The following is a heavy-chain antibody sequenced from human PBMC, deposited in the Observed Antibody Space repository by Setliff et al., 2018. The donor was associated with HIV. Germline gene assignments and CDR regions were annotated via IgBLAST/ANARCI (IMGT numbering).Heavy chain of an antibody. V-gene: IGHV4-4*08. J-gene: IGHJ4*02. CDR2: IHTSGST. CDR3: ARAPTGELDF. CDR1: GDSMSGYY. Sequence: SETLSLTCAVSGDSMSGYYWSWIRQSPGKKLEWIGYIHTSGSTNYNPSLKSRVTISLDTSNGRFSLRLSSVTAADTAVYYCARAPTGELDFWGQGTLVTVSS. D-gene: IGHD7-27*01.